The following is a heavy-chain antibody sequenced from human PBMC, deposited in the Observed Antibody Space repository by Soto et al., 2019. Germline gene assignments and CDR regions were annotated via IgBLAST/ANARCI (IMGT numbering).Heavy chain of an antibody. CDR1: DYSFSSYA. CDR2: INPYNENT. CDR3: VRDEVTPPGLDFDY. Sequence: QIQLVQSGAEVKKPGASVKVSCKASDYSFSSYAISWVRQAPGQGLEWMGWINPYNENTNYAQKFQGRISMTTDTSTSAAYMELRSLRFDDTATYYCVRDEVTPPGLDFDYWGQGTLVTVSS. D-gene: IGHD2-21*02. V-gene: IGHV1-18*01. J-gene: IGHJ4*02.